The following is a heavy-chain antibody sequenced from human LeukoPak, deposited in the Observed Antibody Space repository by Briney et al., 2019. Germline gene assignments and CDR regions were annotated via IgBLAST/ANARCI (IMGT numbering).Heavy chain of an antibody. CDR2: ISGSGGST. CDR1: GFTFSSYA. V-gene: IGHV3-23*01. J-gene: IGHJ4*02. D-gene: IGHD3-16*01. CDR3: AEGRGSVIWYYFDY. Sequence: PGGSLRLSCAASGFTFSSYAMSWVRQAPGKGLEWVSAISGSGGSTYYADSVKGRFTISRDNSKNTLYLQMNSLRAEDTAVYYCAEGRGSVIWYYFDYWGQGTLVTVSS.